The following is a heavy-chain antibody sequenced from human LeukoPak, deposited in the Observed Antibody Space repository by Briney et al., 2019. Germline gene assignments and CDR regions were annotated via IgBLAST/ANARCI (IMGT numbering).Heavy chain of an antibody. CDR1: GFTFSSYG. CDR2: IQNDGNDK. Sequence: GGSLRLSCAASGFTFSSYGMHWVRQAPGKGLEWVAFIQNDGNDKYYADSVKGRFTVSRDNSKNTLDLQMNGLRAEDTAVYYCARAVTWIDLWGQGTLVTVSS. J-gene: IGHJ5*02. CDR3: ARAVTWIDL. V-gene: IGHV3-30*03.